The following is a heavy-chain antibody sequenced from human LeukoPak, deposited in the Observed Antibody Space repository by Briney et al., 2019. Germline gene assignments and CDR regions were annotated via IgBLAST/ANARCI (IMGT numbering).Heavy chain of an antibody. D-gene: IGHD3-10*01. V-gene: IGHV3-30-3*01. Sequence: PGGSLRLSCAASGFMFRNYAMEWVRQVPGKGLEWVAVTSSDGSTKFSADSVKGRFTISRDNSKNTLYLQMNSLRAEDTAVYYCARDGGSGSLFRYFDYWGQGTLVTVSS. CDR1: GFMFRNYA. J-gene: IGHJ4*02. CDR2: TSSDGSTK. CDR3: ARDGGSGSLFRYFDY.